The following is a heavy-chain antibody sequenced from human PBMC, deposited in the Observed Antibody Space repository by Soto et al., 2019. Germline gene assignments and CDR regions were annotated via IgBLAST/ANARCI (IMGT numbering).Heavy chain of an antibody. D-gene: IGHD1-26*01. CDR1: GYTFTSYA. V-gene: IGHV1-3*01. J-gene: IGHJ4*02. CDR3: ARASGSYYVFDY. CDR2: INAGNGNT. Sequence: ASVKVSCKASGYTFTSYAMHWVRQAPGQRLEWMGWINAGNGNTKYSQKFQGRVTITRDTSASTAYMELSSLRSEDTAVYYCARASGSYYVFDYWGQGTLVTVSS.